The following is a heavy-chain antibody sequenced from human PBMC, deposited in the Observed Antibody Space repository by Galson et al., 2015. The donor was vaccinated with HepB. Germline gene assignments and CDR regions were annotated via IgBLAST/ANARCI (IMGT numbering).Heavy chain of an antibody. V-gene: IGHV4-31*03. J-gene: IGHJ3*02. D-gene: IGHD4-17*01. CDR3: ARSSYGDYGAFDI. CDR2: IYYSGST. CDR1: GGSISSGGYY. Sequence: TLSLTCTVSGGSISSGGYYWSWIRQHPGKGLEWIGYIYYSGSTYYNPSLKSRVTISVDTSKNQFSLKLSSVTAADTAVYYCARSSYGDYGAFDIWGQGTMVTVSS.